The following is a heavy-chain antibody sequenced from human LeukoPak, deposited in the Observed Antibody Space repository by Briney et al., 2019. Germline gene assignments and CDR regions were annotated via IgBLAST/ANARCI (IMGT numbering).Heavy chain of an antibody. D-gene: IGHD6-13*01. CDR1: GGTFSSYA. CDR2: IIPIFGTA. J-gene: IGHJ4*02. CDR3: ARVTGGGSSSWYYTDY. Sequence: SVKVSCKASGGTFSSYAISWVRQAPGQGLEWMGGIIPIFGTANYSQKFQGRVTITTDESTSTAYMELSSLRSEDTAVYYCARVTGGGSSSWYYTDYWGQGTLVTVSS. V-gene: IGHV1-69*05.